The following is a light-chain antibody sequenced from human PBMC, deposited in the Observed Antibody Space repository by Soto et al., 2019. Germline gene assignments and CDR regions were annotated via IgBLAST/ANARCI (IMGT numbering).Light chain of an antibody. CDR3: QGYDSSPLLT. CDR2: GAF. J-gene: IGKJ5*01. CDR1: QNVTSNY. V-gene: IGKV3-20*01. Sequence: EIVFTQSPGTLSLAPGERATLSCMASQNVTSNYLAWYQLKPGQAPRLIIYGAFNRATGIPARFSGSGSGTDYTLTISRLEPEDCAVYYCQGYDSSPLLTFGKGTRLEIK.